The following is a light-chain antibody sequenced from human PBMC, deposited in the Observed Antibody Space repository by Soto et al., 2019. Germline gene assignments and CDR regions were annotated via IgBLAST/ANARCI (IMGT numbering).Light chain of an antibody. J-gene: IGLJ2*01. CDR1: SSNIGAGYD. CDR3: QYYDSSLSDSEAV. CDR2: GNS. V-gene: IGLV1-40*01. Sequence: QSVLTQPPSVSGAPGQRVTISCTGSSSNIGAGYDVHWYQQLPGTAPKLLIYGNSNRPSGVPDRFSGSKSGTSASLDITGLQAEDEADYYCQYYDSSLSDSEAVFGGGTKLTVL.